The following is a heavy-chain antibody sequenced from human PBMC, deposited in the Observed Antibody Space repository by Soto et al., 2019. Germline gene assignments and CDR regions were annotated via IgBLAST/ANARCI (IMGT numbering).Heavy chain of an antibody. CDR3: AKEGSGYRAFDI. Sequence: GGSLRLSCAASGFTFSSYAMNWVRQAPGKGLEWFSVISGSGGRTYYADSVKGRFTISRDNSKNTLYLQMNSLRAEDTAVYYCAKEGSGYRAFDIWGQGTMVTVSS. J-gene: IGHJ3*02. D-gene: IGHD3-3*01. CDR2: ISGSGGRT. V-gene: IGHV3-23*01. CDR1: GFTFSSYA.